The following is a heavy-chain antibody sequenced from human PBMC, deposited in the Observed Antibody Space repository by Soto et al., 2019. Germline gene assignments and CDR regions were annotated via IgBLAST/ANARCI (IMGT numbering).Heavy chain of an antibody. V-gene: IGHV3-33*01. J-gene: IGHJ6*02. CDR1: GFTFRSHA. Sequence: GGSLRLSCAVSGFTFRSHAIHWVRQAPGKGLEWVAQIWNDGSHSSYGDTVKGRFTISRDDSKNTVFLEMNSLRAEDTALYYCARDGQQSANYAMDVWGPGTMVTVSS. CDR2: IWNDGSHS. D-gene: IGHD6-13*01. CDR3: ARDGQQSANYAMDV.